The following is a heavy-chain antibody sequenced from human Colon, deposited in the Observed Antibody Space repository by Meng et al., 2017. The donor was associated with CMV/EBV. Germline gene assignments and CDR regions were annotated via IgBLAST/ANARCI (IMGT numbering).Heavy chain of an antibody. CDR2: ISYDGSNK. CDR1: GFSLRASA. CDR3: ARSKSEVLTD. D-gene: IGHD3-22*01. J-gene: IGHJ4*02. Sequence: GESLKISCTATGFSLRASAMFWVRQPPGKGLEWVAVISYDGSNKYYPDSVKGRFTVSRDNPDNTIYPQLDSLRPEDTALYYCARSKSEVLTDWGQGTLVTVSS. V-gene: IGHV3-30*04.